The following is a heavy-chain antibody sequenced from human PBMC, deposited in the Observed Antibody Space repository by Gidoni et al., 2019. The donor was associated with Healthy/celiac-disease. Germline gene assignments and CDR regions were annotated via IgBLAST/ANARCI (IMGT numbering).Heavy chain of an antibody. V-gene: IGHV3-21*01. D-gene: IGHD5-18*01. Sequence: EVQLVESGGGLVKPGGSLRLYCAAHGLTFSSYSMNLVRQAPGKGLEWVSSISSSSSYIYYAGSVKGRFTIARDNAKNSLYLQMSSLGAEDTAVYYCARDSYGYDHFDYWGQGTLVTVSS. CDR1: GLTFSSYS. CDR3: ARDSYGYDHFDY. CDR2: ISSSSSYI. J-gene: IGHJ4*02.